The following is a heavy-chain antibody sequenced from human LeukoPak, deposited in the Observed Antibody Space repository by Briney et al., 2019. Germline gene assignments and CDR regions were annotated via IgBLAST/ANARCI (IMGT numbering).Heavy chain of an antibody. CDR2: IYYSGST. CDR3: AREHGPSSYFDY. J-gene: IGHJ4*02. D-gene: IGHD6-6*01. V-gene: IGHV4-39*07. Sequence: PSETLSLTCTVSGGSISSSSYYWGWIRQPPGKGLEWIGSIYYSGSTYYNPSLKSRVTISVDTSKNQFSLKLSSVTAADTAVYYCAREHGPSSYFDYWGQGTLVTVSS. CDR1: GGSISSSSYY.